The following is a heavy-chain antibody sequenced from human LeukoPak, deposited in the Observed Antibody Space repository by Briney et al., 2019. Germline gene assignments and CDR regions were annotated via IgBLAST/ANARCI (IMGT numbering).Heavy chain of an antibody. Sequence: ASVKVSCKASGYTFTSYYMHWVRQAPGQGLEWMGIINPSGGSTSYAQKFQGRVTMTGDMSTSTVYMELSSLRSEDTAVYYCARQARPYYFDYWGQGTLVTVSS. CDR1: GYTFTSYY. D-gene: IGHD6-6*01. J-gene: IGHJ4*02. CDR2: INPSGGST. V-gene: IGHV1-46*01. CDR3: ARQARPYYFDY.